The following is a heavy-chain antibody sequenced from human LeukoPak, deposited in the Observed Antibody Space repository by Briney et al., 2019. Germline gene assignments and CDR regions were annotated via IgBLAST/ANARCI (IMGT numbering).Heavy chain of an antibody. CDR1: GFTFSSYW. CDR2: IKQDGSEK. J-gene: IGHJ4*02. Sequence: GGSLRLSCAASGFTFSSYWMSWVRQAPGKGLEWVANIKQDGSEKYYVDSVKGRFTISRDNAKNSLYLQTNSLRAEDTAVYYCARDLGYYGSGSYYFDYWGQGTLVTVSS. V-gene: IGHV3-7*01. D-gene: IGHD3-10*01. CDR3: ARDLGYYGSGSYYFDY.